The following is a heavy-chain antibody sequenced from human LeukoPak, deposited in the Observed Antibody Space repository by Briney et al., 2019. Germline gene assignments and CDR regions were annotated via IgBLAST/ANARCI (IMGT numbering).Heavy chain of an antibody. J-gene: IGHJ4*02. D-gene: IGHD6-6*01. CDR1: GGSFSGYY. CDR3: ARGPFFDPYARHGRMSLLY. CDR2: INHSGST. Sequence: SETLSLTCAVYGGSFSGYYWSCIRQPPGKGLEWIGEINHSGSTNYNPSLKSRVTISVDTSKNQFSLKLSSVTAADTAVYYCARGPFFDPYARHGRMSLLYWGQGTLVTVSS. V-gene: IGHV4-34*01.